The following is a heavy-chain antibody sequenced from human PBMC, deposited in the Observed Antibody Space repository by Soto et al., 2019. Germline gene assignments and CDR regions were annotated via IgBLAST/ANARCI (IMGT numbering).Heavy chain of an antibody. CDR2: ISGNGVGT. Sequence: EVQLVESGGGLAQPGVSLRLSCAASGFTLSGYAMDWVRQAPGQGLESVSGISGNGVGTYYANSLQGRFTISRDNSKNTVYLQMGSLRPEDMAVYYCARRARPDFYYMDVWGKGTTVTVSS. CDR1: GFTLSGYA. D-gene: IGHD6-6*01. J-gene: IGHJ6*03. V-gene: IGHV3-64*01. CDR3: ARRARPDFYYMDV.